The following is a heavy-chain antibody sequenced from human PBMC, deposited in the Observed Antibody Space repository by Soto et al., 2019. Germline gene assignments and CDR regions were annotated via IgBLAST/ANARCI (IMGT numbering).Heavy chain of an antibody. J-gene: IGHJ4*02. V-gene: IGHV3-13*01. CDR2: IGTAGDT. Sequence: GGSLRLSCAASGFTFSSYDMHWVRQATGKGLEWVSAIGTAGDTYYPGSVKGRFTISRENAKNSMYLQMNSLRAVDTAVYYCARGHYDFWSGFHDHWGQGTQVTVSS. CDR3: ARGHYDFWSGFHDH. CDR1: GFTFSSYD. D-gene: IGHD3-3*01.